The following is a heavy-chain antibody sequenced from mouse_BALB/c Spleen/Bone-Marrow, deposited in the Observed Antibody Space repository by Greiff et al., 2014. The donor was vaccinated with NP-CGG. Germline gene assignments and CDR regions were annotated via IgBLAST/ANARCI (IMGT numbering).Heavy chain of an antibody. CDR3: ARGDPFDY. Sequence: HVQLKESGAELARPGASVKLSCKASGYTFTSYWMQWVKQRPGQGLEWIGAIYPGDGDTRYTQKFKGKATLTADKSSSTAYMQLSSLASEDSAVYYCARGDPFDYWGQGTTLTVSS. CDR2: IYPGDGDT. V-gene: IGHV1-87*01. CDR1: GYTFTSYW. J-gene: IGHJ2*01.